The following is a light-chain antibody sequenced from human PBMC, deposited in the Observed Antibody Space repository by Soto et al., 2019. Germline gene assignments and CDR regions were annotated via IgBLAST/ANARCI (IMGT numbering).Light chain of an antibody. CDR1: QSINNW. CDR2: QAS. J-gene: IGKJ1*01. V-gene: IGKV1-5*03. CDR3: QQYSSYPWT. Sequence: DIQMTQSPSALSASVGDRVTITCRASQSINNWLAWYQQKQGKAHKLLIYQASGLESGVPSRFSGIISGTEFTLTISSLQPDDFATYYCQQYSSYPWTFGQGTKVEIK.